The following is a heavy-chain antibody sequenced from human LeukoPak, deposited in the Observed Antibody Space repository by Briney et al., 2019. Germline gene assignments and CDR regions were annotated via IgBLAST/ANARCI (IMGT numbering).Heavy chain of an antibody. Sequence: SVKVSCKASGGTFSSYAISWVRQAPGQGLEWMGGIIPIFGTANYAQKFQGRFTITTDESTSTAYMELSSLRSEDTAVYYCARGRLSVIAAAAYYYYYMDVWGKGTTVTVSS. CDR1: GGTFSSYA. V-gene: IGHV1-69*05. CDR2: IIPIFGTA. CDR3: ARGRLSVIAAAAYYYYYMDV. J-gene: IGHJ6*03. D-gene: IGHD6-13*01.